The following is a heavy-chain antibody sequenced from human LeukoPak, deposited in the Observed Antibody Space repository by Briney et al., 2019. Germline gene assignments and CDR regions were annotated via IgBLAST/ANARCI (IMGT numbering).Heavy chain of an antibody. V-gene: IGHV3-48*03. CDR2: ISSSGSTI. CDR3: ARDALYYYDSSGYSRFDP. D-gene: IGHD3-22*01. Sequence: PGGSLRLSCAASGFTFSSYEMNWVRQAPGKGLEWVSYISSSGSTIYYADSVKGRFTISRDNAKDSLYLQMNSLRAEDTAVYYCARDALYYYDSSGYSRFDPWGRGTLVTVSS. J-gene: IGHJ5*02. CDR1: GFTFSSYE.